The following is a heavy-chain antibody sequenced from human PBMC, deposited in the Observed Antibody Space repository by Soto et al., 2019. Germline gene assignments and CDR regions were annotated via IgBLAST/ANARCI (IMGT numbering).Heavy chain of an antibody. J-gene: IGHJ4*02. CDR1: GFTFSSYS. D-gene: IGHD6-13*01. CDR3: AREGYSSTAKLYFDY. V-gene: IGHV3-21*01. CDR2: ISSSSSYI. Sequence: ESGGGLVTPGGSLRLSCAASGFTFSSYSMNWVRQAPGKGLELVSSISSSSSYIYYADSVKGRFTISRDNAKNSLYLQMNSLRAEDTAVYYCAREGYSSTAKLYFDYWGQGTLVTVSS.